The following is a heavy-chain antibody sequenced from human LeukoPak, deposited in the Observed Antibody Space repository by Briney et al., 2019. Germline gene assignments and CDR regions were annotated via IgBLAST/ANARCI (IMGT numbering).Heavy chain of an antibody. D-gene: IGHD2-15*01. CDR1: GGSISSSSYY. CDR2: IYYSGST. Sequence: SETLSLTCTVSGGSISSSSYYWGWIRQPPGKGLEWIGSIYYSGSTNYNPSLKSRVTMSVDTSKNQFSLNLSSMTAADTAVYYCARLLAGCPGGRCRAHFDYWGQGTLVTVSS. V-gene: IGHV4-39*07. J-gene: IGHJ4*02. CDR3: ARLLAGCPGGRCRAHFDY.